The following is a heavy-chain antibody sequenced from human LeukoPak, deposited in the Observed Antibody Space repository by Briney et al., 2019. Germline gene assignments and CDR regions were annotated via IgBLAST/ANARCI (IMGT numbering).Heavy chain of an antibody. CDR3: ASGYYYDSSGYFDI. Sequence: GGSLRLSCAASGSTFSTDHMNWVRQAPGKGLEWVSVIYSGGSTYYADSVKGRFTISRDNSKNTLYLQMNSLRAEDTAVYYCASGYYYDSSGYFDIWGQGTMVTVSS. V-gene: IGHV3-53*01. CDR1: GSTFSTDH. J-gene: IGHJ3*02. D-gene: IGHD3-22*01. CDR2: IYSGGST.